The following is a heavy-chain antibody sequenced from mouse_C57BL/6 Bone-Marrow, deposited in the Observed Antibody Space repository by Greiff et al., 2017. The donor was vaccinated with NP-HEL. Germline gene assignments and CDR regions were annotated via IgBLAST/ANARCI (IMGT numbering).Heavy chain of an antibody. CDR3: TRTGYYYGSSSYFDY. Sequence: VQLQQSGTVLARPGASVKMSCKTSGYTFTSYWMHWVKQRPGPGLEWIGAIYPGNSDTSYNQKFKGKAKLTAVTSASTAYMALSSLTNEDSAVYYCTRTGYYYGSSSYFDYWGQGTTLTVSS. D-gene: IGHD1-1*01. V-gene: IGHV1-5*01. J-gene: IGHJ2*01. CDR2: IYPGNSDT. CDR1: GYTFTSYW.